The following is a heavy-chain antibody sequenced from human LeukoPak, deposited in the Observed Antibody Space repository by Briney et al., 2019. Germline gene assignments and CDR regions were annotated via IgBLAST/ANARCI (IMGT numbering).Heavy chain of an antibody. D-gene: IGHD3-10*01. J-gene: IGHJ4*02. CDR3: ARDLYGSGSYFIDY. Sequence: EGSLRLSCAASGFTFSSYWMSWVRQAPGKGLEWVANIKQDGSEKYYVDSVKGRFTISRDNAKNSLYLQMNSLRAEDTAVYYCARDLYGSGSYFIDYWGQGTLVTVSS. V-gene: IGHV3-7*01. CDR1: GFTFSSYW. CDR2: IKQDGSEK.